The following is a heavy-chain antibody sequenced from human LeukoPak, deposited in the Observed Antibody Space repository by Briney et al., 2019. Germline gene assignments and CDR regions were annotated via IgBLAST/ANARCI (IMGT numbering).Heavy chain of an antibody. CDR2: IYHSGST. D-gene: IGHD1-26*01. J-gene: IGHJ4*02. CDR1: GGSISTTNYY. V-gene: IGHV4-39*07. CDR3: ARDPLVGATSFDY. Sequence: SETLSLTCTVSGGSISTTNYYWAWIRQPPGKGLEWIGEIYHSGSTNYNPSLKSRVTISVDKSKNQFSLKLSSVTAADTAVYYCARDPLVGATSFDYWGQGTLVTVSS.